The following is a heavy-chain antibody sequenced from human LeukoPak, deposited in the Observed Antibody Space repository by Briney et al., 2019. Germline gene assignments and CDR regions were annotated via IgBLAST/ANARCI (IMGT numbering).Heavy chain of an antibody. CDR3: ARDSSSWWFDP. D-gene: IGHD6-13*01. CDR2: IYYSGST. V-gene: IGHV4-59*12. Sequence: SETLSLTCTVPGGSISSYYWSWIRQPPGKGLEWIGYIYYSGSTNYNPSLKSRVTISVDTSKNQFSLQLNSVTPEDTAVYYCARDSSSWWFDPWGQGTLVTVSS. CDR1: GGSISSYY. J-gene: IGHJ5*02.